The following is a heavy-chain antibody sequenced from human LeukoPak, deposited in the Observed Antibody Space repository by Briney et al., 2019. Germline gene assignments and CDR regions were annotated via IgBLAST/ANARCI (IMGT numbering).Heavy chain of an antibody. CDR1: GFTVSSNY. CDR3: ARDSGSYYRGYFDN. V-gene: IGHV3-66*01. Sequence: GGSLRLSCAASGFTVSSNYMSWVRQAPGKGLEWVSVIYSGGSTYYADSVKGRFTISRDNSKNTLYLQMNSLRAEDTAVYYCARDSGSYYRGYFDNWGQGTLVTVSS. D-gene: IGHD1-26*01. CDR2: IYSGGST. J-gene: IGHJ4*02.